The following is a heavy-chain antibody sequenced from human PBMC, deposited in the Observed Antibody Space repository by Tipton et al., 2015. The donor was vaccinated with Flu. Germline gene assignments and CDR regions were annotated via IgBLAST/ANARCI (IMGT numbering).Heavy chain of an antibody. Sequence: LRLSCTVSGGSTSSGSYYWSWIRQPAGKGLEWSGEINHSGSTNYNPSLKSRVTISVDKSKNQFSLRLTPVTAADTAVYYCARRDYSNYVSDAKNWFHSWGQGALVTVSS. J-gene: IGHJ5*01. CDR1: GGSTSSGSYY. D-gene: IGHD4-11*01. CDR3: ARRDYSNYVSDAKNWFHS. CDR2: INHSGST. V-gene: IGHV4-61*09.